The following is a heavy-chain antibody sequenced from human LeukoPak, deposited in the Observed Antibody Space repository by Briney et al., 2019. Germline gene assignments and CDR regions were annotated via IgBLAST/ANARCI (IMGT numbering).Heavy chain of an antibody. CDR3: ARGSSSWYYFDY. CDR2: VNPNSGDT. Sequence: GASVKVSCKASGYTFTGYYLHWVRQAPGQGLEWMGCVNPNSGDTNYAQKFQGSVTMTRDTSISTVYMELSRLRSDDTAVYYCARGSSSWYYFDYWGQGTLVTVSS. D-gene: IGHD6-13*01. V-gene: IGHV1-2*02. J-gene: IGHJ4*02. CDR1: GYTFTGYY.